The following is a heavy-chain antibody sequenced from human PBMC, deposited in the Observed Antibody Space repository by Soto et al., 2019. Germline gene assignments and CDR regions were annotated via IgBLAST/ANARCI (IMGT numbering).Heavy chain of an antibody. D-gene: IGHD3-16*01. V-gene: IGHV4-28*01. CDR2: IYYSGST. CDR1: GYSISSSHW. J-gene: IGHJ4*02. CDR3: GRTLGGVYGFDY. Sequence: QAQLQESGPGLVKRSDTLSLTCAVSGYSISSSHWWGWIRQPPGKGLGWIGYIYYSGSTYYNPSLKSRVTMSVDTAKNHFALKVSSVTAVDTAVYYCGRTLGGVYGFDYWGQGTLVTVSS.